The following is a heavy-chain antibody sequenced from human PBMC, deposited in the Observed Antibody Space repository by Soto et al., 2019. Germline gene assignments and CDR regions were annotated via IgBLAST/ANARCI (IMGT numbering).Heavy chain of an antibody. CDR2: ISTYNGDT. CDR3: ARDGVAPSYHYDMDA. V-gene: IGHV1-18*01. D-gene: IGHD5-12*01. CDR1: GYTFTRSG. J-gene: IGHJ6*02. Sequence: ASVKVSCKASGYTFTRSGISWVRQAPGQGLEWMGWISTYNGDTNYAQTFQGRVTMTTDTSTSTVHMEVRSLRSDDTAVYYCARDGVAPSYHYDMDAWGQESPV.